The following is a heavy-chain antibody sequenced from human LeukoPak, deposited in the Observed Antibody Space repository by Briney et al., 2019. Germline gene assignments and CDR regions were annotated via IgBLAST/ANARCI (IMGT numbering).Heavy chain of an antibody. CDR3: ARALYYYDSSGYYLPLNYYYYYMDV. CDR2: IIPIFGTA. Sequence: ASVKVSCKASGGTFSSYAISWVRQAPGQGLEWTGGIIPIFGTANYAQKFQGRVTITADESTSTAYMELSSLRSEDTAVYYCARALYYYDSSGYYLPLNYYYYYMDVWGKGTTVTISS. J-gene: IGHJ6*03. D-gene: IGHD3-22*01. V-gene: IGHV1-69*13. CDR1: GGTFSSYA.